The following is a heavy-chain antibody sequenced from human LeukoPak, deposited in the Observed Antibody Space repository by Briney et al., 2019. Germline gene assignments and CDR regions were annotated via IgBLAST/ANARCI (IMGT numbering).Heavy chain of an antibody. CDR1: GGSISSSSYY. CDR3: ATYSSSFPFDY. CDR2: IYYSGST. Sequence: KSSETLSLTCTVSGGSISSSSYYWGWIRQPPGKGLEWIGRIYYSGSTYYNPSLKSRVTISVDTSKNQFSLKLSSVTAADTAVYYCATYSSSFPFDYWGQGTLVTVSS. V-gene: IGHV4-39*01. D-gene: IGHD6-13*01. J-gene: IGHJ4*02.